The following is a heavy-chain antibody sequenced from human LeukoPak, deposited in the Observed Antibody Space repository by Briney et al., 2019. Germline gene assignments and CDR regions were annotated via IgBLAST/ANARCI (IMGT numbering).Heavy chain of an antibody. CDR2: IYYTGKI. CDR3: VRRDAGWNYFDY. D-gene: IGHD6-19*01. J-gene: IGHJ4*02. CDR1: GGSINSHY. V-gene: IGHV4-59*08. Sequence: SETLSLTCAVSGGSINSHYWGWIRQPPGKGLQWIGDIYYTGKINYNPSLKSRVIITLDTSKDHLSLNLTSVLAADTAIYYCVRRDAGWNYFDYWGQGILVTVSS.